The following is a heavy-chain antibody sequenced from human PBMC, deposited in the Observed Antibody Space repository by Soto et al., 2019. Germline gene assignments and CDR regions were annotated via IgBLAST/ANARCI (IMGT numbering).Heavy chain of an antibody. V-gene: IGHV4-31*03. CDR3: ARGQYQLLIYYYGMDV. D-gene: IGHD2-2*01. CDR1: GGSISSGGYY. J-gene: IGHJ6*02. CDR2: IYYSGST. Sequence: SETLSLTCTVSGGSISSGGYYWSWIRQHPGKGLEWIGYIYYSGSTYYNPSLKSRVTISVDTSKNQFSLKLSSVTAADTAVYYCARGQYQLLIYYYGMDVWGQGTTVTVSS.